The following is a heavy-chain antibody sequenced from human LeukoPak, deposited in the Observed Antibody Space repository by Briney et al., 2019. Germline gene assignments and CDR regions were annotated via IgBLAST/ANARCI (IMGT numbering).Heavy chain of an antibody. CDR1: GFTFSSYG. V-gene: IGHV3-30*18. CDR2: ISYDGSNK. Sequence: HSGGSLRLSCAASGFTFSSYGMHWVRQAPGKGLEWVAVISYDGSNKYYADSVKGRFTISRDNSKNTLYLQMNSLRAEDTAVYYCAKDTCGGTVVTHSTCNFDYWGQGTLVTVSS. D-gene: IGHD4-23*01. CDR3: AKDTCGGTVVTHSTCNFDY. J-gene: IGHJ4*02.